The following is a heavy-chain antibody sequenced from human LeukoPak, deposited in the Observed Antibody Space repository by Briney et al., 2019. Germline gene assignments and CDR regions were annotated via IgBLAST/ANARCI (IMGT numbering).Heavy chain of an antibody. D-gene: IGHD5-12*01. V-gene: IGHV1-3*01. J-gene: IGHJ6*03. CDR1: GYTFTSYA. CDR3: ARDGYSGYDLGDYYYYMDV. CDR2: INAGNGNT. Sequence: ASVKVSCKASGYTFTSYAMHWVRQAPGQRLEWMGWINAGNGNTKYSQEFQGRVTITRDTSASTAYMELSRLRSDDTAVYYCARDGYSGYDLGDYYYYMDVWGKGTTVTVSS.